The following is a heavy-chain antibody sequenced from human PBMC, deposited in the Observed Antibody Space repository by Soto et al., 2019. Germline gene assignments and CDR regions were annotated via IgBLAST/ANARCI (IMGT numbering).Heavy chain of an antibody. CDR2: IIPIFGTA. J-gene: IGHJ3*02. CDR1: GGTFSSYA. CDR3: ASHRWSGLSFDAFDI. Sequence: SLKVSCKASGGTFSSYAISWVRQAPGQGLEWMGGIIPIFGTANYAQKFQGRVTITADESTSTAYMELSSLRSEDTAVYYCASHRWSGLSFDAFDIWGQGTMVTVSS. V-gene: IGHV1-69*13. D-gene: IGHD3-3*01.